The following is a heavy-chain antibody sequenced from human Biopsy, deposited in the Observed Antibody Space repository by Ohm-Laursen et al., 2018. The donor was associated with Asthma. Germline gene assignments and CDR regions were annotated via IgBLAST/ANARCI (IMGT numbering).Heavy chain of an antibody. CDR2: IMTVFGTT. Sequence: GSSVKVSCKAPGGTFSNFAISWVRQAPGQGLEWLGGIMTVFGTTHYAQQFQGRVTITADESTSTAYMEVTSLRSEDSAIYYCARCQVGYSSGWSLLLKKIYYSGMDVWGQGTAVTVSS. D-gene: IGHD6-19*01. J-gene: IGHJ6*02. CDR3: ARCQVGYSSGWSLLLKKIYYSGMDV. V-gene: IGHV1-69*01. CDR1: GGTFSNFA.